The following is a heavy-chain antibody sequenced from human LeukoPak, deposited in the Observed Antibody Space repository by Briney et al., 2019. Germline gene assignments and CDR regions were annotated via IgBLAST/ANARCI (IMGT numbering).Heavy chain of an antibody. J-gene: IGHJ3*02. D-gene: IGHD3-9*01. V-gene: IGHV1-18*01. CDR1: GYTFTGYG. CDR3: ASNFYDILTGARYDAFDI. CDR2: ISAYNGNT. Sequence: ASVKVSCKASGYTFTGYGFSWVRQAPGQGLEWMGWISAYNGNTNYAQKLQGRVTMTTDTSTSTAYMELRSLRSDDTAVYYCASNFYDILTGARYDAFDIWGQGTMVTVSS.